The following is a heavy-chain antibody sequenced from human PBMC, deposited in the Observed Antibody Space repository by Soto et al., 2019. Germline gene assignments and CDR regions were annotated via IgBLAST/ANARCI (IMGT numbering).Heavy chain of an antibody. D-gene: IGHD1-26*01. Sequence: GASVKVSCKASGGTFSSYAISWVRQAPGQGLEWMGGIIPIFGTANYAQKFQGRVTITADESTSTAYMELSSLRSEDTAVYYCARWLGSGSLESYYYYGMDVWGQGTTVTVSS. J-gene: IGHJ6*02. CDR2: IIPIFGTA. CDR3: ARWLGSGSLESYYYYGMDV. CDR1: GGTFSSYA. V-gene: IGHV1-69*13.